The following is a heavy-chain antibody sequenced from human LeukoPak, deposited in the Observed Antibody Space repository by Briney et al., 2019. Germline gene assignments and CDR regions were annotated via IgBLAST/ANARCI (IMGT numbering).Heavy chain of an antibody. CDR3: AKVAHYYDSSGRFDY. Sequence: PGGSLRLSCAASGFTLSTYWMSWVRQAPGKGLEWVAFIRYDGSNKYYADSVKGRFTISRDNSKNTLYLQMNSLRAEDTAVYYCAKVAHYYDSSGRFDYWGQGTLVTVSS. D-gene: IGHD3-22*01. CDR2: IRYDGSNK. CDR1: GFTLSTYW. V-gene: IGHV3-30*02. J-gene: IGHJ4*02.